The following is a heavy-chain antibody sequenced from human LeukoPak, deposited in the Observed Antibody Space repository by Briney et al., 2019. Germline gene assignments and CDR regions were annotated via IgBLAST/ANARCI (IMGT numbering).Heavy chain of an antibody. J-gene: IGHJ6*03. CDR3: AKGQSTGTYYYYYYYMDV. Sequence: LTGGSLRLSCAASGFTFSSYAMSWVRQAPGKGLEWVSAISGSGGSTYYADSVKGRFTISRDNSKNTLYLQMNSLRAEDTAVYYCAKGQSTGTYYYYYYYMDVWGKGTTVTVSS. D-gene: IGHD7-27*01. CDR1: GFTFSSYA. CDR2: ISGSGGST. V-gene: IGHV3-23*01.